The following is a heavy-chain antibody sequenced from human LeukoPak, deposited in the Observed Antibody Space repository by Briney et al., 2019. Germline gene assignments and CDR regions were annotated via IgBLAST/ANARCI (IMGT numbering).Heavy chain of an antibody. V-gene: IGHV5-10-1*01. Sequence: GESLRISCKGSGYSFTSYWISWVRQMPGKGLEWMGRIDPSDSYTNYSPSFQGHVTISADKSISTAYLQWSSLKASDTAMYYCASQYCSSTSCHNWFDPWGQGTLVTVFS. CDR1: GYSFTSYW. J-gene: IGHJ5*02. D-gene: IGHD2-2*01. CDR3: ASQYCSSTSCHNWFDP. CDR2: IDPSDSYT.